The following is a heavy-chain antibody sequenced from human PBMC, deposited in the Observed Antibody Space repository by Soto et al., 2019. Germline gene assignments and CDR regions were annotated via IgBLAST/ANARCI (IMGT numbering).Heavy chain of an antibody. CDR3: ARLFYGGNPPFDY. D-gene: IGHD4-17*01. V-gene: IGHV1-3*01. CDR1: GYTFTSYA. CDR2: INAGNGNT. J-gene: IGHJ4*02. Sequence: ASVKVSCKASGYTFTSYAMHWVRQAPGQRLEWMGWINAGNGNTKYSQKFQGRVTITRDTSASTAYMELSSLRSEDMAVYYCARLFYGGNPPFDYWGQGXLVTVYS.